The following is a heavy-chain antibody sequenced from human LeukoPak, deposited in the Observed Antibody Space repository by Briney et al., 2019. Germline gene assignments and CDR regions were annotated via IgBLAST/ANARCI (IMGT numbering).Heavy chain of an antibody. J-gene: IGHJ6*03. V-gene: IGHV3-43D*03. CDR2: ISWDGGST. Sequence: GGSLRLSCAASGFTFDDYAMHWVRQAPGKGLEWVSLISWDGGSTYYADSVKGRFTISRDNSKNSLYLQMNSLRAEDTALYYCAGGRGYHYYYMDVWGKGTTVTISS. D-gene: IGHD3-10*01. CDR3: AGGRGYHYYYMDV. CDR1: GFTFDDYA.